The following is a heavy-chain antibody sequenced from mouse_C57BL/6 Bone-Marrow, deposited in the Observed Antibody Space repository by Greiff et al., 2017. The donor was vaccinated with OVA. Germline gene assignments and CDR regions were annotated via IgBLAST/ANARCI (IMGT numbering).Heavy chain of an antibody. J-gene: IGHJ2*01. CDR2: IYPGNSDT. CDR1: GYTFTSYW. CDR3: TTVPCY. V-gene: IGHV1-5*01. Sequence: EVQLQQSGTVLARPGASVKMSCKTSGYTFTSYWMHWVKQRPGQGLEWIGDIYPGNSDTSYNQKFKGKSKLTAVTAANTAYMEISSLTNADSAVYYCTTVPCYWGQSTTLTVAS. D-gene: IGHD1-1*01.